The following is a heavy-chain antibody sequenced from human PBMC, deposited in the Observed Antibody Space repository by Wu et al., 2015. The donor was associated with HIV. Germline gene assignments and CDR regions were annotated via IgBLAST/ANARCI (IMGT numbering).Heavy chain of an antibody. V-gene: IGHV1-46*01. CDR2: INPSSGST. Sequence: QVQLVQSGAELEKPGASVKISCKASGYTFTDHYIHWVRQSPGHGLEWVGIINPSSGSTSYAQHFKDRITMTRDTSTATVYMDLTNLRSADTAVYSCARAGGFCSGTSCLDLWGQGTLVTVFS. CDR3: ARAGGFCSGTSCLDL. CDR1: GYTFTDHY. J-gene: IGHJ5*02. D-gene: IGHD2-2*03.